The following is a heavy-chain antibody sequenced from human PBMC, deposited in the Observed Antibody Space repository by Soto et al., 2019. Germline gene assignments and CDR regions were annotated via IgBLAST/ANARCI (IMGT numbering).Heavy chain of an antibody. D-gene: IGHD3-10*01. CDR1: GFTFSSYG. CDR3: AKKAESLWFGELLSHYFDY. CDR2: ISYDGSNK. J-gene: IGHJ4*02. Sequence: QVQLVESGGGVVQPGRSLRLSCAASGFTFSSYGMHWVRQAPGKGLEWVAVISYDGSNKYYADSVKGRFTISRDNSKNTLYLQMNSLRAEDTAVYYCAKKAESLWFGELLSHYFDYWGQGTLVTVSS. V-gene: IGHV3-30*18.